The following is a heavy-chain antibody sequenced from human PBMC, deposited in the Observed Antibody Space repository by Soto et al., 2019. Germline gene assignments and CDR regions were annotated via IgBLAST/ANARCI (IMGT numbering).Heavy chain of an antibody. CDR2: ISGSGGST. V-gene: IGHV3-23*01. D-gene: IGHD6-6*01. J-gene: IGHJ4*02. CDR3: ARRTNIAARFFDY. CDR1: GFTFSSYA. Sequence: PGGSLRLSCAASGFTFSSYAMSWVLQAPGKGLEWVSAISGSGGSTYYADSVKGRFTISRDNSKNTLYLQMNSLRAEDTAVYYCARRTNIAARFFDYWGQGTLVTVSS.